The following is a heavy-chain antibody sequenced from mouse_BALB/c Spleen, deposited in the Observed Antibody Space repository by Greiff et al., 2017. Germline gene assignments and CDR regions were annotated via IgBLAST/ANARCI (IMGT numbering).Heavy chain of an antibody. J-gene: IGHJ3*01. V-gene: IGHV2-2*02. CDR3: ARTLTLAY. CDR1: GFSLTSYG. CDR2: IWSGGST. Sequence: VQLQESGPGLVQPSQSLSITCTVSGFSLTSYGVHWVRQSPGKGLEWLGVIWSGGSTDYNAAFISRLSISKDNSKSQVFFKMNSLQANDTAIYYCARTLTLAYWGQGTLVTVSA. D-gene: IGHD1-3*01.